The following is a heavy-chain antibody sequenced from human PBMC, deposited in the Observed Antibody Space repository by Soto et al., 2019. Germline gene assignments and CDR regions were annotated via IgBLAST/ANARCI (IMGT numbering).Heavy chain of an antibody. CDR3: VRTLDIVATIPALYGMDV. J-gene: IGHJ6*02. CDR2: ISYDGSNK. Sequence: QVQLVESGGGVVQPGRSLRLSCAASGFTFSSYGMHWVRQAPGKGLEWVAVISYDGSNKYYADSVKGRFTISRDNSKNTLYLQMNSLRAEDTAVYYCVRTLDIVATIPALYGMDVWGQGTTVTVSS. CDR1: GFTFSSYG. D-gene: IGHD5-12*01. V-gene: IGHV3-30*03.